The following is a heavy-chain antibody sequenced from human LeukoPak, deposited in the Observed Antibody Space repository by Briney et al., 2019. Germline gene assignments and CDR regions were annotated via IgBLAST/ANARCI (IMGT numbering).Heavy chain of an antibody. CDR3: AKGHTYYYDSSGLSYFDY. CDR1: GLTFSSYG. V-gene: IGHV3-23*01. CDR2: ISGSGGST. D-gene: IGHD3-22*01. J-gene: IGHJ4*02. Sequence: PGGSLRLSCAASGLTFSSYGMSWVRQAPGKGLEWVSAISGSGGSTYYADSVKGRFTISRDNSKNTLYLQMNSLRAEDTAVYYCAKGHTYYYDSSGLSYFDYWGQGTLVTVSS.